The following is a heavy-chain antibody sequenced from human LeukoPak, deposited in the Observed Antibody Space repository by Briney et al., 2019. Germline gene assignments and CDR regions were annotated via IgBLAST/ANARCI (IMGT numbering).Heavy chain of an antibody. CDR1: GGTFSSYA. V-gene: IGHV1-69*06. CDR3: ASGLLWFGELYDDYYYMDV. CDR2: IIPIFGTA. Sequence: ASVKVSCKASGGTFSSYAISWVRQAPGQGLEWMGGIIPIFGTANYAQKFQGRVTITADKSTSTAYMELSSLRSEDTAVYYCASGLLWFGELYDDYYYMDVWGEGTTVTVSS. D-gene: IGHD3-10*01. J-gene: IGHJ6*03.